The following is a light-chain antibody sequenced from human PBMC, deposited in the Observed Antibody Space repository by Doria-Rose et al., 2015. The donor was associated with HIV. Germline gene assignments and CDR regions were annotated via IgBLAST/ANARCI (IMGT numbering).Light chain of an antibody. V-gene: IGKV4-1*01. CDR2: WAA. J-gene: IGKJ3*01. CDR1: QSLLYTSKNY. Sequence: TQPPESLGMSLGERATLNCKSNQSLLYTSKNYLAWHQQKPGQPPKLLIYWAATRQSGFPARFSGSVSGTDFTLTISSLEAEDVAVYYCQQYYDTPSFGPGTTVDIK. CDR3: QQYYDTPS.